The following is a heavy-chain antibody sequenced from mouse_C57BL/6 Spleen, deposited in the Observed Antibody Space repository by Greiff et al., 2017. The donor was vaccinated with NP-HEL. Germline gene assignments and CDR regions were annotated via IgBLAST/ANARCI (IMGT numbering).Heavy chain of an antibody. V-gene: IGHV2-9*01. D-gene: IGHD1-1*01. J-gene: IGHJ3*01. CDR3: AKRNSYYGSSYVDWFAY. CDR2: IWGGGST. CDR1: GFSLTSYG. Sequence: VKLMESGPGLVAPSQSLSITCTVSGFSLTSYGVDWVRQPPGKGLEWLGVIWGGGSTNYNSALMSRLSISKDNSKSQVFLKMNSLQTDDTAMYYCAKRNSYYGSSYVDWFAYWGQGTLVTVSA.